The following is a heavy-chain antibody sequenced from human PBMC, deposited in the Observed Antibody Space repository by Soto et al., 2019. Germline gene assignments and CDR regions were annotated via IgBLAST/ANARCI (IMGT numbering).Heavy chain of an antibody. J-gene: IGHJ5*02. D-gene: IGHD2-15*01. CDR3: ARDLKEYCSDGKCNWFDP. Sequence: PSETLSLTCTVSGASISTYYWSWIRQPPGKGLEWIGYISYSGSTNYNPSLKSRVTISFDASKNQISLQMRSATAADAAVYYCARDLKEYCSDGKCNWFDPWGQGTLVT. CDR1: GASISTYY. CDR2: ISYSGST. V-gene: IGHV4-59*01.